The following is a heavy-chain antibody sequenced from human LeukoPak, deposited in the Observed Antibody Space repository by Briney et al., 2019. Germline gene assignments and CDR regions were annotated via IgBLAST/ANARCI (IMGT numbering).Heavy chain of an antibody. Sequence: SETLSLTCAVSDASISGYYWSWIRQPPGKGLEWIGSIHFSGSTKYNPSLRSRVTMSVDTSKNQFCLKQSSVSAADTAVYYCARDLVGIYFYYWGQGTQVTVSS. V-gene: IGHV4-59*01. CDR1: DASISGYY. CDR2: IHFSGST. CDR3: ARDLVGIYFYY. J-gene: IGHJ4*02. D-gene: IGHD1-26*01.